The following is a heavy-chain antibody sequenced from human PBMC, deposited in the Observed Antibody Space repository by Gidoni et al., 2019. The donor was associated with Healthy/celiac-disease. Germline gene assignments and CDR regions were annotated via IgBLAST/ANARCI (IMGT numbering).Heavy chain of an antibody. CDR2: IYPGDSDT. V-gene: IGHV5-51*01. D-gene: IGHD2-15*01. J-gene: IGHJ6*02. CDR1: GYSFTSYW. Sequence: EVQLVQSGAEVKKPGESLKISCKGSGYSFTSYWIGWVRQMPGKGLEWMGIIYPGDSDTRYSPSFQGQVTISADKSISTAYLQWSSLKASDTAMYYCARRPRGGYCSGGSCDYYGMDVWGQGTTVTVSS. CDR3: ARRPRGGYCSGGSCDYYGMDV.